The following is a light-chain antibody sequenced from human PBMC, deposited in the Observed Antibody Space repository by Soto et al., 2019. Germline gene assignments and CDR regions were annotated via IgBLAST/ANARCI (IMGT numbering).Light chain of an antibody. J-gene: IGKJ1*01. CDR1: QSVSSN. CDR2: DAS. V-gene: IGKV3-15*01. Sequence: EIVMTQSPATLSVSPGERATLSCRASQSVSSNLAWYQQKPGQAPRLLIYDASTRETGNPARFSGRGSGTEFTLTISSLQSEDSEIDFCQHYNNWPWTFGQGTKVDIK. CDR3: QHYNNWPWT.